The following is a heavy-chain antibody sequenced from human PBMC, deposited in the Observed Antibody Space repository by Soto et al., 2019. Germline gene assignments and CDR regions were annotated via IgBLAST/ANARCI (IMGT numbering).Heavy chain of an antibody. Sequence: GGSLRLSCAASGFTFSGSAMHWVRQASGKGLEWVGRIRSKANSYATAYAASVKGRFTISRNDSKNTAYLQMNSLKTEDTAVYYCTRHTPSTGDDSFDNWGQGTMVTVSS. CDR2: IRSKANSYAT. V-gene: IGHV3-73*01. CDR1: GFTFSGSA. CDR3: TRHTPSTGDDSFDN. J-gene: IGHJ3*02. D-gene: IGHD7-27*01.